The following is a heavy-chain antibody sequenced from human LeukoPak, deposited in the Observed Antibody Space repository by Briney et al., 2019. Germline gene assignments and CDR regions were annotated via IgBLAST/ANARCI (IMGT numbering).Heavy chain of an antibody. CDR2: INSDGFST. J-gene: IGHJ5*02. CDR1: GFTFSRYW. V-gene: IGHV3-74*03. Sequence: GGSLRLSCAASGFTFSRYWMHWVRQAPGRGLTWVSRINSDGFSTTYADSVRGRFTISRDNGKNTLYLQMNSLRVDDTAVHYCSRDYGAWGQGTLVTVSS. CDR3: SRDYGA. D-gene: IGHD4/OR15-4a*01.